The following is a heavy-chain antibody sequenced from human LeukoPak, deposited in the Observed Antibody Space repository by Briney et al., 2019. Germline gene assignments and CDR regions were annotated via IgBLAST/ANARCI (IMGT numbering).Heavy chain of an antibody. D-gene: IGHD6-19*01. CDR2: INHSETT. Sequence: SETLSLTCAVYGGSFSGYYWSWIRQPPGKGLEWIGEINHSETTNYNPSLKSRVTISVDTSKNQFSLKLSSVTAADTAVYYCARGRLGSSGWRAAYMDVWGKGTTVTVSS. J-gene: IGHJ6*03. CDR3: ARGRLGSSGWRAAYMDV. V-gene: IGHV4-34*01. CDR1: GGSFSGYY.